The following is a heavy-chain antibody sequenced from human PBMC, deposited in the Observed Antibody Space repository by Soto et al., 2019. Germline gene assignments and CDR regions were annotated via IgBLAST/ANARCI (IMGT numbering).Heavy chain of an antibody. D-gene: IGHD3-3*01. V-gene: IGHV1-18*01. CDR3: ARDHEFVPHKDYDFWSGLWNWFDP. J-gene: IGHJ5*02. CDR1: GYTFTSYG. Sequence: RASVKVSCKASGYTFTSYGISWVRQAPGQGLEWMGWISAYNGNTNYAQKLQGRVTMTTDTSTSTAYMELRSLRSDDTAVYYCARDHEFVPHKDYDFWSGLWNWFDPWGQGTLVTVSS. CDR2: ISAYNGNT.